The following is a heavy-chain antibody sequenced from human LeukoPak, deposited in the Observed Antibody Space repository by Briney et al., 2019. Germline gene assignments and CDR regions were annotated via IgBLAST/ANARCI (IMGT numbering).Heavy chain of an antibody. V-gene: IGHV3-30*02. J-gene: IGHJ4*02. CDR2: IRYDGSNK. Sequence: GGSLRLSCAASGFTFSSYGMHWVRQAPGKGLEWVAFIRYDGSNKYYADSVKGRSTISRDNAKNSLYLQMNSLRAEDTAVYYCAPLGGYGGNSGGNSGYWGQGTLVTVSS. CDR3: APLGGYGGNSGGNSGY. D-gene: IGHD4-23*01. CDR1: GFTFSSYG.